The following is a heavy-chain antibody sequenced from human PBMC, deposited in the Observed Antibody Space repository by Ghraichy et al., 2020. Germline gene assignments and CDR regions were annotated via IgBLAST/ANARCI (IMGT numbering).Heavy chain of an antibody. CDR2: ISGSGGST. V-gene: IGHV3-23*01. CDR1: GFTFSSYA. D-gene: IGHD2-2*01. CDR3: AKCRLGNCSSTSCSTRYYYYYMDV. J-gene: IGHJ6*03. Sequence: GGSLRLSCAASGFTFSSYAMSWVRQAPGKGLEWVSAISGSGGSTYYADSVKGRFTISRDNSKNTLYLQMNSLRAEDTAVYYCAKCRLGNCSSTSCSTRYYYYYMDVWGKGTTVTVSS.